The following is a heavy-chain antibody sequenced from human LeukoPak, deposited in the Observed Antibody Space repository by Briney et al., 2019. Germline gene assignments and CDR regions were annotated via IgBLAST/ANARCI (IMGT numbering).Heavy chain of an antibody. CDR1: GFTFSNYW. D-gene: IGHD4-17*01. J-gene: IGHJ3*02. Sequence: GGSLRLSCAASGFTFSNYWMHWVRQAPGKGLVWVSRINSDGRSTNYADSVKGRFTTSRDNAKNSLYLQMNSLRAEDTAVYYCARRLTTVTTRGAFDIWGQGTMVTVSS. CDR2: INSDGRST. CDR3: ARRLTTVTTRGAFDI. V-gene: IGHV3-74*01.